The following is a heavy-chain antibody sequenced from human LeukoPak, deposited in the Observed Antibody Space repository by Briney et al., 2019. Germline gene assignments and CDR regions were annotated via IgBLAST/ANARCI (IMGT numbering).Heavy chain of an antibody. CDR3: ARLPTYYYDSSGYIFDY. CDR1: GGTFSSYA. CDR2: IIPIFGTA. D-gene: IGHD3-22*01. Sequence: SVKVSCKASGGTFSSYAISWVRQAPGQGLEWMGGIIPIFGTANYAQKFQGRVTITTGESTSTAYMELRSLRSDDTAVYYCARLPTYYYDSSGYIFDYWGQGTLVTVSS. V-gene: IGHV1-69*05. J-gene: IGHJ4*02.